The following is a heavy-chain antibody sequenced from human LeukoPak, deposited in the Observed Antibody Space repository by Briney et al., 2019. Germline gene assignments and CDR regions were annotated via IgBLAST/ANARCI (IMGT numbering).Heavy chain of an antibody. CDR1: GFTFSSYA. D-gene: IGHD4-17*01. CDR2: INSAGST. V-gene: IGHV3-23*02. CDR3: AKDQNTVATAPFDY. Sequence: PGGSLRLSCAASGFTFSSYAMSWVRQAPGKGLEWVSAINSAGSTYYGDSVRGWFTISRDNSKNVLYLQMNSLRAEDTALYYCAKDQNTVATAPFDYWGQGTLVTVSS. J-gene: IGHJ4*02.